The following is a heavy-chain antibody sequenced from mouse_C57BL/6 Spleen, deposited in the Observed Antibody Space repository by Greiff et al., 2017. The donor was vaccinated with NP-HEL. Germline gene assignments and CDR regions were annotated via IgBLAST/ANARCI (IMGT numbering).Heavy chain of an antibody. J-gene: IGHJ1*03. Sequence: EVMLVESGGGLVKPGGSLKLSCAASGFTFSSYAMSWVRQTPEKRLEWVATISDGGSYTYYPDNVKGRFTISRDNAKNNLYLQMSHLKSEDTAMYYCARDPYYYGSSALGYFDVWGTGTTVTVSS. CDR1: GFTFSSYA. D-gene: IGHD1-1*01. CDR2: ISDGGSYT. V-gene: IGHV5-4*01. CDR3: ARDPYYYGSSALGYFDV.